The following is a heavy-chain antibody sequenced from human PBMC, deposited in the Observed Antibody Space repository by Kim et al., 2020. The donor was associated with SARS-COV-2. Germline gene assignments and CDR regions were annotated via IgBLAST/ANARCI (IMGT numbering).Heavy chain of an antibody. V-gene: IGHV4-39*01. D-gene: IGHD2-2*02. CDR3: ASLDIVVVPAAIWY. Sequence: NPSLKSRVTISVETSKNQFSLKLSSVTATDTAVYYCASLDIVVVPAAIWYWGQGTLVTVSS. J-gene: IGHJ4*02.